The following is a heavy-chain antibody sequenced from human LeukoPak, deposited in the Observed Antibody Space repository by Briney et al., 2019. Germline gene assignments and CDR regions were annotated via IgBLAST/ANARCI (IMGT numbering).Heavy chain of an antibody. D-gene: IGHD1-1*01. J-gene: IGHJ4*02. CDR1: GGSISSSSYY. Sequence: PSETLFLTCTVSGGSISSSSYYWGWIRQPPGKGLEWIGSIYYSGSTYYNPSLKSRVTISVDTSKNQFSLKLSSVTAADTAVYYCARHEGYLGYWGQGTLVTVSS. CDR2: IYYSGST. V-gene: IGHV4-39*01. CDR3: ARHEGYLGY.